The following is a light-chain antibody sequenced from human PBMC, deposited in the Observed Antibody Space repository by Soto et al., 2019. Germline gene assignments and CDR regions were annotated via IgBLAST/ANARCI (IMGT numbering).Light chain of an antibody. J-gene: IGKJ5*01. CDR2: GTS. CDR3: QQYGNSPIT. CDR1: ERIYSAY. V-gene: IGKV3-20*01. Sequence: EVVLTQSPGTLSLSRGDRATISCRASERIYSAYLGWYQQKPGQAPRLLIYGTSSRATGIPDRFSGSGSGTDFTLTISRLEPEDFAVYYCQQYGNSPITFGQGTRLEI.